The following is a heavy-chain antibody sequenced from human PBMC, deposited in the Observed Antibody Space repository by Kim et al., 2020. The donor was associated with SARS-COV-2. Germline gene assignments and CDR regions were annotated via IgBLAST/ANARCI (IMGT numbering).Heavy chain of an antibody. CDR3: ARSSSIAARPSGRGLLDP. Sequence: KSRVTISVDTSKNQFSLKLSSVTAADTAVYYCARSSSIAARPSGRGLLDPWGQGTLVTVSS. J-gene: IGHJ5*02. V-gene: IGHV4-59*01. D-gene: IGHD6-6*01.